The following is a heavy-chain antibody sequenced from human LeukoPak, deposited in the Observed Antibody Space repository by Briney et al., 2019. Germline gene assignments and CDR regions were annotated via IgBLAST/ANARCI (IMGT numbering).Heavy chain of an antibody. Sequence: ASVKVSCKASGYTFTSYYMHWVRQAPGQGLEWMGIINPSGGSTSYAQKFQGRVTMTTDMSTSTVYMELSSLRSEDTAVYYCARDRCSSTSCANWFDPWGQGTLVTVSS. CDR1: GYTFTSYY. CDR2: INPSGGST. D-gene: IGHD2-2*01. J-gene: IGHJ5*02. CDR3: ARDRCSSTSCANWFDP. V-gene: IGHV1-46*01.